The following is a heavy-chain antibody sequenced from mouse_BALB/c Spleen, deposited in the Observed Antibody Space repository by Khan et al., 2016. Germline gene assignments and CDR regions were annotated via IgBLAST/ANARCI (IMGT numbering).Heavy chain of an antibody. D-gene: IGHD1-1*01. CDR1: GYSITSDYA. CDR3: AGSCDGNEDARDY. J-gene: IGHJ4*01. CDR2: ISYSGST. V-gene: IGHV3-2*02. Sequence: EVQLLETGPGLVKPSQSLSLTCTVTGYSITSDYAWNWIRQFPGNRLEWMGYISYSGSTSYNPSLKSRISITRDTSKNQFFMQLNSVTSEDTAKSYCAGSCDGNEDARDYWSQGTSGTVSS.